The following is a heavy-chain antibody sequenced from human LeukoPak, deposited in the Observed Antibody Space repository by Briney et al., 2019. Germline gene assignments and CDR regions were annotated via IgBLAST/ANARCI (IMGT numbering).Heavy chain of an antibody. J-gene: IGHJ5*02. CDR2: XXXDGRNI. CDR3: AKCSRPGYTSGWCNWIDP. V-gene: IGHV3-23*01. Sequence: VRRAPGXXXXXXXXXXXDGRNIQYADSVKGRFTVSRDNSKNTLYLQMNSLRADDTAVYYCAKCSRPGYTSGWCNWIDPWGQGTLVTVSS. D-gene: IGHD6-19*01.